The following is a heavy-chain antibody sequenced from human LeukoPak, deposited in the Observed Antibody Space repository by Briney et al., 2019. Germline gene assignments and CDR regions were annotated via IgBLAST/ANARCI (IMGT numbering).Heavy chain of an antibody. CDR1: GGTFSSYA. J-gene: IGHJ3*02. D-gene: IGHD2-2*01. CDR2: ISAYNGNT. Sequence: GASVKVSCKASGGTFSSYAISWVRQAPGQGLEWMGWISAYNGNTNYAQKFQGRVTITADESTSTAYMELSSLRSEDTAVYYCASWRYCSSTSCQGKNAFDIWGQGTMVTVSS. CDR3: ASWRYCSSTSCQGKNAFDI. V-gene: IGHV1-69*13.